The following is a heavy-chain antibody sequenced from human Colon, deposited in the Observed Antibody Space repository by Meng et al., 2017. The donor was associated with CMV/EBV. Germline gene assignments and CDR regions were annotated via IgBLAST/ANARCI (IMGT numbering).Heavy chain of an antibody. Sequence: CAASGFSISAYAMTWVRQAPGKGLEWVSVISASGYITFYAESVKGRFTIGRDISQNTVYLQMNSLRVEDTAVYYCARAPTRTYRFDYWGQGSLVTVSS. CDR3: ARAPTRTYRFDY. D-gene: IGHD5-24*01. J-gene: IGHJ4*02. CDR2: ISASGYIT. CDR1: GFSISAYA. V-gene: IGHV3-23*01.